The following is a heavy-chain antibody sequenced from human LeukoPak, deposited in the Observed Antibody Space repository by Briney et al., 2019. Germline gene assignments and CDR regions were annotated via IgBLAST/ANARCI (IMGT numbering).Heavy chain of an antibody. Sequence: SETLSLTCTVSGGSINSNYWSWIRQSPGKGLEWIGYIHHSGSTTYNPSLKSRVTISVETSKNQFSLNLTSVTAADTALYYCARGVGYYSDSSGNFDYWGQGTLVTVSS. J-gene: IGHJ4*02. CDR1: GGSINSNY. V-gene: IGHV4-59*01. D-gene: IGHD3-22*01. CDR2: IHHSGST. CDR3: ARGVGYYSDSSGNFDY.